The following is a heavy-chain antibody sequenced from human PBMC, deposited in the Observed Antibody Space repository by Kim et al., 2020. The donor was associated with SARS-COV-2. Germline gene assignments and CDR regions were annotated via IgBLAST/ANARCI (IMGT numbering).Heavy chain of an antibody. J-gene: IGHJ6*02. Sequence: SETLSLTCAVYGGSFSSDYWSWIRQPPGKGLEWIGEINHSGSTNYNPSLRSRVTISIDTSKNQFSLKLSSVTAADTAVYYCARDRRGGDYYDSSGPYYYYGMDVWGQGTTVTVSS. CDR3: ARDRRGGDYYDSSGPYYYYGMDV. CDR2: INHSGST. CDR1: GGSFSSDY. V-gene: IGHV4-34*01. D-gene: IGHD3-22*01.